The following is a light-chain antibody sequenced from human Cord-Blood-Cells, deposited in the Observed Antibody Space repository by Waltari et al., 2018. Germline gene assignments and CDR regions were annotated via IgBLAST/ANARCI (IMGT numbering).Light chain of an antibody. Sequence: DIVMTQSPDSLAVSLGAWATSHCKSSQSVLYSSNNKNYLAWYQQKPGQPPKLLIYWASTRESWVPDRFSGSGSGTDFTLTISSLQAEDVAVYYCQQYYSTPHTFGQGTKLEIK. CDR3: QQYYSTPHT. CDR2: WAS. V-gene: IGKV4-1*01. CDR1: QSVLYSSNNKNY. J-gene: IGKJ2*01.